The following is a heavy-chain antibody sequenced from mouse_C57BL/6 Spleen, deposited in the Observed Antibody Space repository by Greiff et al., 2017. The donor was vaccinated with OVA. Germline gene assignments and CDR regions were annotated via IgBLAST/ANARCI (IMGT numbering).Heavy chain of an antibody. J-gene: IGHJ2*01. V-gene: IGHV1-82*01. Sequence: QVQLQQSGPELVKPGASVKISCKASGYAFSSSWMNWVKQRPGKGLEWIGRIYPGDGDTNYNGKFKGKATLTADKSSSTAYMQLSSLTSEDSAVYFCARKEYLDYWGQGTTLTVSS. CDR1: GYAFSSSW. CDR2: IYPGDGDT. CDR3: ARKEYLDY. D-gene: IGHD2-10*02.